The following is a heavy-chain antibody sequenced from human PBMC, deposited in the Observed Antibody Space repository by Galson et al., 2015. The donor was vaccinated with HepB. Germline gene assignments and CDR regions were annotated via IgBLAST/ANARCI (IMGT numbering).Heavy chain of an antibody. CDR2: LHSDGTGT. J-gene: IGHJ4*02. D-gene: IGHD5-12*01. CDR1: GFTLSSYW. V-gene: IGHV3-74*01. Sequence: SLRLSCAPSGFTLSSYWMHWVRQAPGKGLVWVSRLHSDGTGTTYGDSVKGRFAISRDNAKATLYLQMNSLRAEDTAVYYCARGGKDYSLDHWGQGTLVTVSP. CDR3: ARGGKDYSLDH.